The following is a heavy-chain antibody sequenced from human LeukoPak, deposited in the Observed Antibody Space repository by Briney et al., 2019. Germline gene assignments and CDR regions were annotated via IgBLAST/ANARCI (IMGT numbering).Heavy chain of an antibody. CDR3: ATGVEPGYFQH. CDR2: ISSSSSYI. J-gene: IGHJ1*01. Sequence: PGGSLRLSCAASGFTFSSYSMNWVRQAPGKGLEWVSSISSSSSYICYADSVKGRFTISRDNAKNSLYLQMNSLRAEDTAAYYCATGVEPGYFQHWGQGTLVTVSS. V-gene: IGHV3-21*01. D-gene: IGHD1-14*01. CDR1: GFTFSSYS.